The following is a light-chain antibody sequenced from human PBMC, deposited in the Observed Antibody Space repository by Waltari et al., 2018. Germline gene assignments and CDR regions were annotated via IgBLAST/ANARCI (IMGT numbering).Light chain of an antibody. CDR1: QSISKY. CDR3: QHYVSLPAT. J-gene: IGKJ1*01. CDR2: HAS. V-gene: IGKV3-20*01. Sequence: EIVLTQSPDTLSFSPGESATLSCRASQSISKYLAWYQQKPGQAPRLLIYHASSRSTGIPYRFSGRGFGTDFSLTISRLEPEDFAVYYCQHYVSLPATFGQGTKLEIK.